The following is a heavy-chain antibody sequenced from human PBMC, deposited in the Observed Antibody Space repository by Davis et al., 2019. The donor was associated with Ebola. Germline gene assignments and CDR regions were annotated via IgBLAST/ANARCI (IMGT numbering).Heavy chain of an antibody. V-gene: IGHV3-21*01. J-gene: IGHJ4*02. CDR3: ARDVADYDILTGTPRFDY. D-gene: IGHD3-9*01. CDR2: ISSSSSYI. Sequence: GESLKISCAASGFTFSSYWMSWVRQAPGKGLEWVSSISSSSSYIYYADSVKGRFTISRDNAKNSLYLQMNSLRAEDTAVYYCARDVADYDILTGTPRFDYWGQGTLVTVSS. CDR1: GFTFSSYW.